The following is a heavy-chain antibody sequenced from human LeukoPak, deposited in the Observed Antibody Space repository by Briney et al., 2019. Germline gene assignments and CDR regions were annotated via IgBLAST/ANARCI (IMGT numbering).Heavy chain of an antibody. Sequence: ASVKVSCKAPGYTFTSYDINWVRQATGQGVEWMGWMNPNSGNTGYAQKFQGRVTMTRNTSISTAYMELSSLRSEDTAVYYCAREVGGITIFGVVMRAFDYWGQGTLVTVSS. CDR2: MNPNSGNT. D-gene: IGHD3-3*01. J-gene: IGHJ4*02. V-gene: IGHV1-8*01. CDR3: AREVGGITIFGVVMRAFDY. CDR1: GYTFTSYD.